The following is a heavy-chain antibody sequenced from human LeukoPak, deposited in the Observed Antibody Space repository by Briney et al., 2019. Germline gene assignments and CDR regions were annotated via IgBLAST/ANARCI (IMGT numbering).Heavy chain of an antibody. CDR1: GGSFSGYY. V-gene: IGHV4-34*01. J-gene: IGHJ4*02. Sequence: SETLSLACAVYGGSFSGYYWSRIRQPPGKGLEWIGEINHSGSTNYNPSLKSRVTISVDTSKNQFSLKLSSVTAADTAVYYCARGDGGGYGGNFDYWGQGTLVTVSS. D-gene: IGHD4-23*01. CDR2: INHSGST. CDR3: ARGDGGGYGGNFDY.